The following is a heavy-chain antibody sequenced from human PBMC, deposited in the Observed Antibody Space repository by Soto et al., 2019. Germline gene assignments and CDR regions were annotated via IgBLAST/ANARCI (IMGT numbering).Heavy chain of an antibody. CDR2: IDPIDSYT. CDR3: ARYRYSSTSDV. J-gene: IGHJ6*02. D-gene: IGHD6-6*01. Sequence: GESLKISCPGSGYTFTTFWISWVRQMPGKGLEWMGRIDPIDSYTNYSPSFQGHVTISADKSISTAYLQWSSLKASDTAMYYCARYRYSSTSDVWGQGTTVTVSS. CDR1: GYTFTTFW. V-gene: IGHV5-10-1*01.